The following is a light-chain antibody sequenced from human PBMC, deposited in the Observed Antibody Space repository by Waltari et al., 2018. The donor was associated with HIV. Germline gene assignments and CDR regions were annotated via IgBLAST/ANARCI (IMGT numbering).Light chain of an antibody. J-gene: IGLJ3*02. Sequence: QSALTQPASVSGSPGQSITLSCTGTSSDVGDFNYVSWFQQHPGKVPKLLIYEVSNRPSGVSYRFSGSKSGNTASLTISGLQAEDEADYYCASYTSTSARVFGGGTKVTVL. CDR2: EVS. CDR3: ASYTSTSARV. CDR1: SSDVGDFNY. V-gene: IGLV2-14*01.